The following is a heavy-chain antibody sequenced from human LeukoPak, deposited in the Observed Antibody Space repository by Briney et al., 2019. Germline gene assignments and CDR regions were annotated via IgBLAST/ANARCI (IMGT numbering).Heavy chain of an antibody. J-gene: IGHJ4*02. D-gene: IGHD3-9*01. CDR1: GFTFSDYY. Sequence: GGSLRLSCAASGFTFSDYYMSWIRQAPGKGLEWVSYISSIGSPTYYADSVKVRFTIPMDNIRNSLYLQMNSLRADDKAVYYCASLSHKYDTLTGYLIFANWGQGTLVTVSS. CDR2: ISSIGSPT. CDR3: ASLSHKYDTLTGYLIFAN. V-gene: IGHV3-11*04.